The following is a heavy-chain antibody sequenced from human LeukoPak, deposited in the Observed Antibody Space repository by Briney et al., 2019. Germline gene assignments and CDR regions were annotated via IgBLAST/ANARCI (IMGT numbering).Heavy chain of an antibody. J-gene: IGHJ6*02. CDR1: GNTFTSYD. Sequence: ASVKVSCKASGNTFTSYDINWVRQATGPGLEWMGWMNPNSGNTGYAQKFQGRVTMTRNISISTAYKELSSLRSEDTAVYYCTRGPRNYGMDVWGQGTTVTVSS. CDR3: TRGPRNYGMDV. CDR2: MNPNSGNT. V-gene: IGHV1-8*01. D-gene: IGHD7-27*01.